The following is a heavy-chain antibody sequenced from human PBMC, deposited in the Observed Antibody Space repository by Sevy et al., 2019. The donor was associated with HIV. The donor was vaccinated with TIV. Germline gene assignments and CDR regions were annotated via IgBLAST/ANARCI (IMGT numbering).Heavy chain of an antibody. D-gene: IGHD3-10*01. Sequence: GGSLRLSCAASGFTVNSDYMSWVRQAPGKGLEWVSVVYSGGTTYYADSVKGRFTISRDNSKNILYLQMNSLRAEDTAVYYCARHISFGELGSWFDPWGLGTLVTVSS. CDR1: GFTVNSDY. V-gene: IGHV3-53*01. CDR2: VYSGGTT. CDR3: ARHISFGELGSWFDP. J-gene: IGHJ5*02.